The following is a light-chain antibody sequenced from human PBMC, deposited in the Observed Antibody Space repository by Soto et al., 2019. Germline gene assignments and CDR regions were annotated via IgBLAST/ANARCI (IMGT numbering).Light chain of an antibody. CDR3: SSYTSSSTLHLV. V-gene: IGLV2-14*01. CDR1: SSDVGGYNY. Sequence: QSALTQPASVSGSPGQSITISCTGTSSDVGGYNYVSWYQQHPGKAPKLMIYDVSNRPSGVSNRFSGSKSGNTASLTISGLQAEDEADYYGSSYTSSSTLHLVFGGGPRSPS. J-gene: IGLJ2*01. CDR2: DVS.